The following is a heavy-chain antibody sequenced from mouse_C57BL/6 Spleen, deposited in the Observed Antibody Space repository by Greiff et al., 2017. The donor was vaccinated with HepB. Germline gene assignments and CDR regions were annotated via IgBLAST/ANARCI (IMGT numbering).Heavy chain of an antibody. D-gene: IGHD5-1-1*01. CDR3: AQIPACLRGFAY. CDR1: GFNIKDYY. J-gene: IGHJ3*01. CDR2: IDPEDGET. V-gene: IGHV14-2*01. Sequence: VQLKQSGAELVKPGASVKLSCTASGFNIKDYYMHWVKQRTEQGLEWIGRIDPEDGETKYDPKFQGKATITADTSSNTAYLLLSSLTSEDTAVYYCAQIPACLRGFAYWGQGTLVTVSA.